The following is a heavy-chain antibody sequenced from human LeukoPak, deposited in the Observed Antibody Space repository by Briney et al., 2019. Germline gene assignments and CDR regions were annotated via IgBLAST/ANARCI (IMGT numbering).Heavy chain of an antibody. CDR3: AKDKQRYSSSWYRGYYFDY. Sequence: SLRLSCAASGFTFDDYAMHWVRQAPGKGLEWVSGISWNSGSIGYADSVKGRFTISRDNAKNSLYLQMNSLRAEDTALYYCAKDKQRYSSSWYRGYYFDYWGQGTLVTVSS. D-gene: IGHD6-13*01. CDR1: GFTFDDYA. CDR2: ISWNSGSI. V-gene: IGHV3-9*01. J-gene: IGHJ4*02.